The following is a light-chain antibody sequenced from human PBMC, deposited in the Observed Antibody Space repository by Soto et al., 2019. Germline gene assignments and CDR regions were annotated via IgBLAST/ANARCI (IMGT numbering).Light chain of an antibody. Sequence: DIVMTQSPDSLAVSLGERATINCKSSQSVLYSSNNKNYLAWYQQKPGQPPKLLIYWASTRESGVPDRFSGSGSGTDFTLTISSLQAEDVAVYYCQQYYITPLTFGPGTKVDLK. CDR1: QSVLYSSNNKNY. J-gene: IGKJ3*01. CDR2: WAS. V-gene: IGKV4-1*01. CDR3: QQYYITPLT.